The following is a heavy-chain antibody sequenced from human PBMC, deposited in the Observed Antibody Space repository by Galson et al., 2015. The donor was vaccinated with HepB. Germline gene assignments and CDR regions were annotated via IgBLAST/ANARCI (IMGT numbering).Heavy chain of an antibody. CDR1: GFTFRSYG. CDR2: IWYDGSNK. Sequence: SLRLSCAASGFTFRSYGMHWVRQAPGKGLEWVAVIWYDGSNKYYADSVKGRFTISRDNSKNTVDLLLNNLSGEDTAVYYCARDSSGLGTYPNYYFDHWGQGNMVTVSS. J-gene: IGHJ4*02. CDR3: ARDSSGLGTYPNYYFDH. D-gene: IGHD3-16*01. V-gene: IGHV3-33*08.